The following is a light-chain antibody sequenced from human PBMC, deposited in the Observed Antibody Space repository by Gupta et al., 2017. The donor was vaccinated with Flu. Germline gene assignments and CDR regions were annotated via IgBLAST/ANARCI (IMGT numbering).Light chain of an antibody. CDR1: QSIRSS. CDR3: QQENRWPST. Sequence: PGTLSVSPGERVTLSCRASQSIRSSLAWYQQKPGRAPRRLLSGGSSRGTEMPDSFSDGGFGTAFTLPISSLQAADFAFYYCQQENRWPSTFGQGTKVEIK. J-gene: IGKJ1*01. CDR2: GGS. V-gene: IGKV3-15*01.